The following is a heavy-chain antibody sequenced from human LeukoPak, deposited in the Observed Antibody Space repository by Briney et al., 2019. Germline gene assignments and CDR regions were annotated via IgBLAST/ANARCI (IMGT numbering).Heavy chain of an antibody. J-gene: IGHJ5*02. V-gene: IGHV3-66*04. CDR3: ARPKQAYSTGWFDP. CDR2: IYSGGST. CDR1: GFTVSSHY. D-gene: IGHD2-15*01. Sequence: GGSLRLSCAASGFTVSSHYMSWVRQAPGKGLKWVSVIYSGGSTYYADSVKGRFTISRDNSKNTLYLQMNSLRAEHTAVYYCARPKQAYSTGWFDPWGQGTLVTVSS.